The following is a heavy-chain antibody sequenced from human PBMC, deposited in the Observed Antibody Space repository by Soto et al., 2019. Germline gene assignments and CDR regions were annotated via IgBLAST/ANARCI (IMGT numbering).Heavy chain of an antibody. CDR3: ARDFDNFDS. CDR2: VYHTGRT. CDR1: GGSFKSGSYY. V-gene: IGHV4-61*01. D-gene: IGHD3-9*01. Sequence: QVLLQESGPGLVRPSETLSLTCTVSGGSFKSGSYYWSWIRQPPGKGLEWIGYVYHTGRTDYSPSLTSRVSISMDTSKNQFSLDLDSVTPADTAVYFCARDFDNFDSWGQGTLVTVS. J-gene: IGHJ4*02.